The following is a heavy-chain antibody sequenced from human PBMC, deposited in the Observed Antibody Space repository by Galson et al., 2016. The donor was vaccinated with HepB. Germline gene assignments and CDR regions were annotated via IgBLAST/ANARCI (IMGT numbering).Heavy chain of an antibody. J-gene: IGHJ4*02. CDR3: ARGFYDFWTGYYTYFDY. D-gene: IGHD3-3*01. CDR2: ISSDENKK. Sequence: SLRLSCAASGFTFSSYGMHWVRRTPGKGLEWVAVISSDENKKYYIDSVKGRFTISRDNSKKMLYLQMHSLRAEDTAVYYCARGFYDFWTGYYTYFDYWGQGTLVTVSS. V-gene: IGHV3-30*03. CDR1: GFTFSSYG.